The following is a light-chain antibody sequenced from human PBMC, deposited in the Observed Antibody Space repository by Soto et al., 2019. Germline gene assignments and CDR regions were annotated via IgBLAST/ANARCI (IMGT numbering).Light chain of an antibody. CDR3: AAWDDSLSGWV. J-gene: IGLJ3*02. CDR1: SSDIGGYNS. CDR2: DVT. Sequence: QSALTQSPSASGSPGQSVTISCTGTSSDIGGYNSVSWYQQHPGKAPKVMIYDVTKRPSGVPDRFSGSKSGNTASLTVSALQAEDEADYYCAAWDDSLSGWVFGGGTKVTVL. V-gene: IGLV2-8*01.